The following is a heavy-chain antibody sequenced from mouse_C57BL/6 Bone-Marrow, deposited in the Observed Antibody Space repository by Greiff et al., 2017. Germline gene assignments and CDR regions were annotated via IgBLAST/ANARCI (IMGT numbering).Heavy chain of an antibody. D-gene: IGHD2-3*01. CDR1: GYSITSGYY. Sequence: ESGPGLVKPSQSLSLTCSVTGYSITSGYYWNWIRQFPGNKLEWMGYISYDGSNNYNPSLKNRISITRDTSKNQFFLKLNAVTTEDTATYYGARTLYDGYFAYWGQGTLVTVSA. V-gene: IGHV3-6*01. CDR2: ISYDGSN. J-gene: IGHJ3*01. CDR3: ARTLYDGYFAY.